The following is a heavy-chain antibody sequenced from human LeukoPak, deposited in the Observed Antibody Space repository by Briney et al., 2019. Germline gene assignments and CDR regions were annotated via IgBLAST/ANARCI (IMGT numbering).Heavy chain of an antibody. CDR3: ARSWAVAGTPLIGY. Sequence: TSETLSLTCTVSGGSISSYYWSWIRQPPGKGLEWIGYIYYSGSTNYNPSLKSRVTISVDTSKNQFSLKLSSVTAADTAVYYCARSWAVAGTPLIGYWGQGTLVTVSS. CDR1: GGSISSYY. D-gene: IGHD6-19*01. J-gene: IGHJ4*02. V-gene: IGHV4-59*01. CDR2: IYYSGST.